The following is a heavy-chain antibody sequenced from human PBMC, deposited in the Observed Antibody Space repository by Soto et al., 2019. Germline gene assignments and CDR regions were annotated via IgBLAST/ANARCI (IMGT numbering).Heavy chain of an antibody. CDR3: ARDRGLYSYGYVDY. CDR1: GFTFSDYY. CDR2: ISSSSSYT. Sequence: GGSLRLSCAASGFTFSDYYMSWIRQAPGKGLEWVSYISSSSSYTNYADSVKGRFTISRDNAKNSLYLQMNSLRAEDTAVYYCARDRGLYSYGYVDYWGQGTLVTVSS. D-gene: IGHD5-18*01. V-gene: IGHV3-11*06. J-gene: IGHJ4*02.